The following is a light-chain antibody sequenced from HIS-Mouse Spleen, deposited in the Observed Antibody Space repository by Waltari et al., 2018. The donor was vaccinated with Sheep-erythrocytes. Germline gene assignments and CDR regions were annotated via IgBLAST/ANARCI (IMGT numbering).Light chain of an antibody. CDR2: EGS. CDR1: SRDVGSYNL. Sequence: QSALTQPASVSGSPGQSITISCTGPSRDVGSYNLVSWYQRPPGKAPKLMIYEGSKRPPGVSNRFSGSKSGNTAYLTISGLQAEDEADYYCCSYAGSSTPWVFGGGTKLTVL. J-gene: IGLJ3*02. CDR3: CSYAGSSTPWV. V-gene: IGLV2-23*01.